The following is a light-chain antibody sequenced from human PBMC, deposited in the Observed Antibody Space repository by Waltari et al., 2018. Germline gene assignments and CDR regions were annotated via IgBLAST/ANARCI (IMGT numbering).Light chain of an antibody. CDR1: QSVLYSSNNKNY. V-gene: IGKV4-1*01. Sequence: DIVMTQSPDSLAVSLGERAIINCKSSQSVLYSSNNKNYLAWYQQKPGQPPKLLIYWASTRELGVPDRFSGSGSGTDFTLTINSLQAEDVAVYYCQQCYSSPYTFGRGTKLEIK. J-gene: IGKJ2*01. CDR2: WAS. CDR3: QQCYSSPYT.